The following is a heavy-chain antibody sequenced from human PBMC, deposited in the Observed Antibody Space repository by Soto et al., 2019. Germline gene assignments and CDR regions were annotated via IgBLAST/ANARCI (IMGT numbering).Heavy chain of an antibody. CDR3: ARGTYYYGSGSFNYYYYMDV. V-gene: IGHV1-69*13. D-gene: IGHD3-10*01. CDR1: GGTFSSYA. J-gene: IGHJ6*03. Sequence: SVKVSCKASGGTFSSYAISWVRQAPGQGLEWMGGIIPIFGTANYAQKFQGRVTITADESTSTAYMELSSLRSEDTAVYYCARGTYYYGSGSFNYYYYMDVWGKGTTVTVSS. CDR2: IIPIFGTA.